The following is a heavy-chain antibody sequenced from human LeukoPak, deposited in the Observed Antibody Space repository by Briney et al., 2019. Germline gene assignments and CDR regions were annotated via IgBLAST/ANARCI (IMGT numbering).Heavy chain of an antibody. D-gene: IGHD3-3*01. CDR2: IIPIFGTA. Sequence: GASVKVSCKASGGTFSSYAISWVRQAPGQGLEWMGRIIPIFGTANYAQKFQGRVTISTDESTSTAYMELSSLRSEDTAVYYCARESGITIFGVVTDNNWFDPWGQGTLVTVSS. CDR1: GGTFSSYA. V-gene: IGHV1-69*05. CDR3: ARESGITIFGVVTDNNWFDP. J-gene: IGHJ5*02.